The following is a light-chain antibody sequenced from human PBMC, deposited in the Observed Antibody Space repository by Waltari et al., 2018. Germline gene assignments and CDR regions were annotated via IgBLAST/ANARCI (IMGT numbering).Light chain of an antibody. J-gene: IGLJ2*01. CDR2: RNN. Sequence: QAGLTQPPSVSKGLRQTATLTCTGNSHNVGNQGAAWLQQHQGHPPKLLSYRNNNRPSGISERLSASRSGNTASLTITGLQPEDEADYYCSAWDSSLSVVVFGGGTKLTVL. CDR1: SHNVGNQG. V-gene: IGLV10-54*01. CDR3: SAWDSSLSVVV.